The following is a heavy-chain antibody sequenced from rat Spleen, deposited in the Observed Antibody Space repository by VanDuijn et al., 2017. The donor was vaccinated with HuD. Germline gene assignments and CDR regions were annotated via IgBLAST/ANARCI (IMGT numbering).Heavy chain of an antibody. Sequence: EVQLVESGGGLVQPGRSLKLSCAASGFTFSSFPMAWVRQAPKKGLEWVASISYGDSSGHSITYYRDSVKGRFTISRDNAKSTLSLQMNSLRSEDTATYYCTRASYSGAVMYTTDYWGQGVMVTVSS. V-gene: IGHV5-46*01. J-gene: IGHJ2*01. CDR3: TRASYSGAVMYTTDY. CDR1: GFTFSSFP. CDR2: ISYGDSSGHSIT. D-gene: IGHD1-6*01.